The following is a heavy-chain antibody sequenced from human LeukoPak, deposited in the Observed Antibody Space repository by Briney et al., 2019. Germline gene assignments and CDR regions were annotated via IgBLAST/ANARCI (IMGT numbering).Heavy chain of an antibody. D-gene: IGHD2-2*01. CDR1: GYTFTGYY. CDR2: INPNSGGT. CDR3: AFHTRYCSSTSCSDY. J-gene: IGHJ4*02. V-gene: IGHV1-2*02. Sequence: ASVKVSCKASGYTFTGYYMHWVRQAPGQELEWMGWINPNSGGTNYAQKFQGRVTMTRDTSISTAYMELSRLRSDDTAVYYCAFHTRYCSSTSCSDYWGQGTLVTVSS.